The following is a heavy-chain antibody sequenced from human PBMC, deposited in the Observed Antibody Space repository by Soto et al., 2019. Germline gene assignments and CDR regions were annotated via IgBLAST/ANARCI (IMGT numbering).Heavy chain of an antibody. D-gene: IGHD1-1*01. V-gene: IGHV1-2*04. Sequence: QVQLVQSGAEVKKPGASVKVSCKAPRYIFTAYFMHWVRQAPGQGLEWMGWINPNNGATHYGLSLQGWFTMTGDTSISTAYMELSSLRSDDTAVYYCASHDPGARFDPWGQGTLVIVSS. CDR3: ASHDPGARFDP. CDR2: INPNNGAT. CDR1: RYIFTAYF. J-gene: IGHJ5*02.